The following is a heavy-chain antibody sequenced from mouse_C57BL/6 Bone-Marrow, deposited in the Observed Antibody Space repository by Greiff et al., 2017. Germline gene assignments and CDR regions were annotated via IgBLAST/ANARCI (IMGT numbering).Heavy chain of an antibody. CDR2: IDPETGGT. J-gene: IGHJ3*01. V-gene: IGHV1-15*01. CDR3: TRDYYGSSWFAY. CDR1: GYTFTDYE. D-gene: IGHD1-1*01. Sequence: QVQLQQSGAELVRPGASVTLSCKASGYTFTDYEMHWVKQTPVHGLEWIGAIDPETGGTAYNQKFKGKAILTADKSSSTAYMEPRSLTSEDSAVYYCTRDYYGSSWFAYWGQGTLVTVSA.